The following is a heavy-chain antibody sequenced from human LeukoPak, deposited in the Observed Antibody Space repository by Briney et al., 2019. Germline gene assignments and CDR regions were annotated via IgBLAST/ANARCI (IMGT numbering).Heavy chain of an antibody. Sequence: GGSLRLSCAASGFTFSSYSMNWVRQAPGKGLEWVSSISSSSSYIYYADSVKGRFTISRDNAKNSLYLQMNSLRAEDTAVYYCASSIAVAGTGGDYWGQGTLVTVSS. CDR3: ASSIAVAGTGGDY. D-gene: IGHD6-19*01. V-gene: IGHV3-21*01. J-gene: IGHJ4*02. CDR2: ISSSSSYI. CDR1: GFTFSSYS.